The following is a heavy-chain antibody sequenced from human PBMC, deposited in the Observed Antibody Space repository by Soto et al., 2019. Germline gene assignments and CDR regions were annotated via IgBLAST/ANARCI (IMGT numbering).Heavy chain of an antibody. V-gene: IGHV3-7*01. CDR1: GFMFGTYW. D-gene: IGHD3-22*01. CDR3: VRATLSWGHYYFRGLDV. Sequence: GGSLRLSCAATGFMFGTYWMSWVRQAPGKGLEWVANIKHDGNEKYYADSVKGRFTVSRDNVKNFLHLQMSSLRGDDTGVYFCVRATLSWGHYYFRGLDVWGQGTTVTVSS. CDR2: IKHDGNEK. J-gene: IGHJ6*02.